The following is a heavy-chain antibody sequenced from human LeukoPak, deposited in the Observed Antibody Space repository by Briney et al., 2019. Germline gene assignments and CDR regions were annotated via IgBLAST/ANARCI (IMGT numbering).Heavy chain of an antibody. J-gene: IGHJ4*02. V-gene: IGHV3-7*01. CDR2: IKQDGSEK. CDR3: ARDDYDSSGYYIPFDY. Sequence: GGSLRLSCAASGFTFSSYWMSWVRQAPGKGLEWVANIKQDGSEKYYVDSVKGRFTISRDNAKNSLYLQMNSLRAEDTAVYYCARDDYDSSGYYIPFDYWGQGTLVTVSS. D-gene: IGHD3-22*01. CDR1: GFTFSSYW.